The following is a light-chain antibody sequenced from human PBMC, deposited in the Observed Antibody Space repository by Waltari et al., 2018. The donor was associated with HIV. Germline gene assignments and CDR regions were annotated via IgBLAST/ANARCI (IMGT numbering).Light chain of an antibody. Sequence: QSALTQPPSASGSPGQSVTLSCTGTTSDIGTYAYVSWYQQHPGKAPKLVISEVTKRPSGVSDRFSGSKSGNTAFLTVSGLQAEDEADYYCSSFANRDGFYVLFGGGTRLTVL. CDR1: TSDIGTYAY. V-gene: IGLV2-8*01. CDR2: EVT. CDR3: SSFANRDGFYVL. J-gene: IGLJ2*01.